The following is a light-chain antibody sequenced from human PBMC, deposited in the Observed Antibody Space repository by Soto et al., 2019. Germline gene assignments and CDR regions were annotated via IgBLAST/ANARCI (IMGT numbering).Light chain of an antibody. Sequence: QSVLTQPASVSGSPGQSITISCTGTSSDVGAYNYVSWYQQHPGKAPKVMIYDVSNRPSGVSNRFSGSKSGNTASLTISGLQAEDEADYYCSSYTSSSTYVFGTGTKV. V-gene: IGLV2-14*01. CDR1: SSDVGAYNY. CDR3: SSYTSSSTYV. J-gene: IGLJ1*01. CDR2: DVS.